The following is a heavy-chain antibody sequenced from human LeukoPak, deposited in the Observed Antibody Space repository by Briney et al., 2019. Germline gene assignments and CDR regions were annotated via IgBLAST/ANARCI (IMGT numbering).Heavy chain of an antibody. CDR3: AKIAGGSNPFDY. Sequence: GGSLRLSCAASGFTSSSYGMHWVRQAPGKGLEWVAFIRYDGSNKYYADSVRGRFTISRDNSKNTLYLQMNSLRAEDTALYHCAKIAGGSNPFDYWGQGTPVTVSS. CDR1: GFTSSSYG. V-gene: IGHV3-30*02. D-gene: IGHD2-21*01. CDR2: IRYDGSNK. J-gene: IGHJ4*02.